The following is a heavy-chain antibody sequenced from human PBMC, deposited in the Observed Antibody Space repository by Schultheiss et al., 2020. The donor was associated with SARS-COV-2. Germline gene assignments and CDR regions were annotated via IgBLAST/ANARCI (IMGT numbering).Heavy chain of an antibody. CDR3: ARAPWYSSGWYDGFQH. Sequence: SQTLSLTCAISGDSVSSNSAAWNWIRQSPSRGLEWLGRTYYRSKWYNDYAVSVKSRITINPDTPKNQFSLQLNSVTPEDTAVYYCARAPWYSSGWYDGFQHWGQGTLVTVSS. D-gene: IGHD6-19*01. CDR2: TYYRSKWYN. J-gene: IGHJ1*01. V-gene: IGHV6-1*01. CDR1: GDSVSSNSAA.